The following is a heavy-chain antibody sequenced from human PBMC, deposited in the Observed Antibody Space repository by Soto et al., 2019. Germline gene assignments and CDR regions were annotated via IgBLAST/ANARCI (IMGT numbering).Heavy chain of an antibody. D-gene: IGHD1-26*01. CDR3: ARMYSGSYYDAFDI. CDR2: ISSSSSTI. CDR1: GFTFSSYS. V-gene: IGHV3-48*01. Sequence: GGSLRLSCAASGFTFSSYSMNWVRQAPGKGLEWVSYISSSSSTIYYRDPGKGRFTISRDNAKNSLDLQMNSLRAEDTAVYYCARMYSGSYYDAFDIWGQGTMVTVSS. J-gene: IGHJ3*02.